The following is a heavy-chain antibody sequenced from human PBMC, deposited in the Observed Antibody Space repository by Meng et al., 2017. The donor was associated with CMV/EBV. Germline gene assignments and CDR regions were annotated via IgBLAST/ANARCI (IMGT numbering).Heavy chain of an antibody. V-gene: IGHV3-74*01. CDR3: ARSIAARQRWFDP. D-gene: IGHD6-6*01. CDR2: INSDGSST. J-gene: IGHJ5*02. CDR1: GFTFSSYW. Sequence: LSLTCAASGFTFSSYWMHWVRQAPGKGLVWVSRINSDGSSTSYADSVKGRFTISRDNAKNTLYLQMNSLRAEDTAVYYCARSIAARQRWFDPWGQGTLVTVSS.